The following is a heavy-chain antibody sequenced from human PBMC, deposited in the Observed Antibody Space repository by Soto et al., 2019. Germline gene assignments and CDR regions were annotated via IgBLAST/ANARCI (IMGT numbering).Heavy chain of an antibody. D-gene: IGHD6-6*01. CDR1: GFTFSSYS. CDR2: ISSSSSTI. Sequence: EVQLVESGGGLVQPGGSLRLSCAASGFTFSSYSMNWVRQAPGKGLEWVSYISSSSSTIYYADSVKGRFTISRDNAKNSLYLQMNSLRDEDTAVYYCARQPPYSSPYYFDYWGQGTLVTVSS. CDR3: ARQPPYSSPYYFDY. J-gene: IGHJ4*02. V-gene: IGHV3-48*02.